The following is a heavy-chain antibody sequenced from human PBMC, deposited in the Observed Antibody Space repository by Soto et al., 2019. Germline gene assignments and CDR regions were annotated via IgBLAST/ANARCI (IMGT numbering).Heavy chain of an antibody. CDR1: GFTFSSYA. CDR3: ARSYYYGSGGSNYFDY. Sequence: QVQLVESGGGVVQPGRSLRLSCAASGFTFSSYAMHWVRQAPGKGLEWVAVISYDGSNKYYADSVKGRFTISRDNSKNTLYLQMNSLRAEDTAVYYCARSYYYGSGGSNYFDYWGQGTLVTVSS. D-gene: IGHD3-10*01. J-gene: IGHJ4*02. CDR2: ISYDGSNK. V-gene: IGHV3-30-3*01.